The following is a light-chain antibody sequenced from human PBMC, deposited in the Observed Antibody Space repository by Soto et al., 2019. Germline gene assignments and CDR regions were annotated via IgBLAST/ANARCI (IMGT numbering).Light chain of an antibody. CDR1: QSVSSRD. Sequence: EIVLTQSPGTLSLSPGEGATLSCRASQSVSSRDLAWYQQRPGQAPRLLIYATSNRAADIPDRFSGSGSGTDFTLTISRLEPEDFAVYYCQQYGPSPMYTFGQGTKLEIK. J-gene: IGKJ2*01. CDR3: QQYGPSPMYT. CDR2: ATS. V-gene: IGKV3-20*01.